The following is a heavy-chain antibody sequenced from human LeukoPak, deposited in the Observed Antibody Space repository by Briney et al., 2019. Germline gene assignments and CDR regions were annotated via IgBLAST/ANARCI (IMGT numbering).Heavy chain of an antibody. J-gene: IGHJ4*02. D-gene: IGHD2-21*02. CDR2: IYNNGRS. Sequence: SETLSLTCTVSGGSIISYYWSWIRQPPGKGLEWLGYIYNNGRSNYNPSLKSRVTISIDTSKNQFSLKLSSVTAADTAVYYCARGWGLTWGQGTLVTVSS. CDR1: GGSIISYY. V-gene: IGHV4-59*01. CDR3: ARGWGLT.